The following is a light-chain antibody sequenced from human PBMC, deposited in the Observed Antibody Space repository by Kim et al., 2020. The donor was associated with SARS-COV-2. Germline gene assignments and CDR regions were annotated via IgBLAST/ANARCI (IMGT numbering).Light chain of an antibody. CDR3: QSADSSGTREV. CDR1: AWPKQY. J-gene: IGLJ2*01. CDR2: KDS. V-gene: IGLV3-25*03. Sequence: PGQTARLTCSGDAWPKQYAYWYRQKTGQAPVLVIYKDSERPSGIPERFSGSSSGTTVTLTISGVQAEDEADYYCQSADSSGTREVFGGGTKLTVL.